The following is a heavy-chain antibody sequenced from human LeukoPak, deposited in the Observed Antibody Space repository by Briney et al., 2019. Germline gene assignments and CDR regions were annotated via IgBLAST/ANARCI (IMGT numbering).Heavy chain of an antibody. D-gene: IGHD3-3*01. J-gene: IGHJ4*02. CDR3: ARDSPYYDFWSGYFDY. V-gene: IGHV4-4*07. CDR1: GGSISSYY. CDR2: IYTSGST. Sequence: SETLSLTCTVSGGSISSYYWSWIRRPAGKGLEWIGRIYTSGSTNYNPSLKSRVTMSVDTSKNQFSLKLSSVAAADTAVYYCARDSPYYDFWSGYFDYWGQGTLVTVSS.